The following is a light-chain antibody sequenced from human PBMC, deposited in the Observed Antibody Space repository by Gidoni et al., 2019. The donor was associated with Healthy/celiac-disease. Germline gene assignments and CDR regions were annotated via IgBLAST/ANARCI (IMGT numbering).Light chain of an antibody. CDR1: QSISSW. J-gene: IGKJ1*01. CDR3: LHSWA. CDR2: KAY. V-gene: IGKV1-5*03. Sequence: DIQMTQSPSTLSASVGDRVTITCRASQSISSWLAWYQQKPGKAPKLLIYKAYSLESGVPSRFSGSGSGTEFTLTISSLQPDDFATYYCLHSWAFFQGTKVEIK.